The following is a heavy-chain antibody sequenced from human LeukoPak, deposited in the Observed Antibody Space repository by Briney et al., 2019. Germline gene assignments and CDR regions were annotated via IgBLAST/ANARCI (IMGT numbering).Heavy chain of an antibody. V-gene: IGHV3-30*01. Sequence: GGSLRLSCAASGFTFSSYAMHWVRQAPGKGLEWVAAISYDGSNKYYADSVKGRFTISRDNSKNTLYLQMNSLRAEDTAVYYCAGEWGAIDCSSTSCYQGNWFDPWGQGTLVTVSS. J-gene: IGHJ5*02. D-gene: IGHD2-2*01. CDR3: AGEWGAIDCSSTSCYQGNWFDP. CDR1: GFTFSSYA. CDR2: ISYDGSNK.